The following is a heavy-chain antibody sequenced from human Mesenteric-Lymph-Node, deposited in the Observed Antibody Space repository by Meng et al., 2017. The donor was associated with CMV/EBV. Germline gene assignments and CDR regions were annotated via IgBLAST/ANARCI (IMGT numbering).Heavy chain of an antibody. CDR3: AKVFEGVGATRGCAFDI. Sequence: GESLKISCAASGLIFSNYGMHWVRPAPGKGLEWVSAISGSGGSTYYADSVKGRFTISRDNSKNTLYLQMNSLRAEDTAVYYCAKVFEGVGATRGCAFDIWGQGTMVTVSS. J-gene: IGHJ3*02. V-gene: IGHV3-23*01. D-gene: IGHD1-26*01. CDR2: ISGSGGST. CDR1: GLIFSNYG.